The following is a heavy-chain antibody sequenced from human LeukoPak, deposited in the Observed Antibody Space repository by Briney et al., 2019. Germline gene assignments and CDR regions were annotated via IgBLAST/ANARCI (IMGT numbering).Heavy chain of an antibody. CDR2: INHSGST. V-gene: IGHV4-34*01. J-gene: IGHJ4*02. D-gene: IGHD1-7*01. CDR3: ARDWLELIGY. CDR1: GGSFSGYY. Sequence: SETLSLTCAVYGGSFSGYYWSWIRQPPGKGLEWIGEINHSGSTNYNPSLKSRVTISVDTSKNQFSLKLSSVTAADTAVYYCARDWLELIGYWGQGTLVTVSS.